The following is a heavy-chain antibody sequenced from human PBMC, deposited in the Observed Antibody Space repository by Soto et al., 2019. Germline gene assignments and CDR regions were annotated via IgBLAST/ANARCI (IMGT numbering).Heavy chain of an antibody. D-gene: IGHD3-22*01. CDR1: GGSFSGFY. CDR2: VSHSGST. Sequence: PSETLSLTCAVYGGSFSGFYWSWIRQPPGKGLEWIGEVSHSGSTNYNPSLKSRVTISADTSKNQFFLKLTSVTAADTAVYYCARARFYPDSSGYYSTFDYWGQGTVVTVSS. J-gene: IGHJ4*02. CDR3: ARARFYPDSSGYYSTFDY. V-gene: IGHV4-34*01.